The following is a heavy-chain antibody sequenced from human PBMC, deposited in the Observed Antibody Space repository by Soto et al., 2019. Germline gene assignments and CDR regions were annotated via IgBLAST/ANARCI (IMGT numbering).Heavy chain of an antibody. CDR2: IYYSGST. D-gene: IGHD3-3*01. V-gene: IGHV4-59*01. CDR1: GGSISSYY. Sequence: SETLSLTCTVSGGSISSYYWSWIRQPPGKGLEWIGYIYYSGSTNYNPSLKSRVTISVDTSKNQFSLKLSSVTAADTAVYYCARSYRENTKYYDFWSGYFIWGQGTLVTVSS. CDR3: ARSYRENTKYYDFWSGYFI. J-gene: IGHJ4*02.